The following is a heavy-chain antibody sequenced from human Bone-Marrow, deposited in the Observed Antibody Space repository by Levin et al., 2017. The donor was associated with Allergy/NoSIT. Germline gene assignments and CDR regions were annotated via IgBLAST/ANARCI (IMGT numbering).Heavy chain of an antibody. V-gene: IGHV3-11*01. CDR3: ARRIAAADSY. D-gene: IGHD6-13*01. J-gene: IGHJ4*02. CDR1: GFTFSDYY. CDR2: ISSSGSTI. Sequence: GASVKVSCAASGFTFSDYYMSWIRQAPGKGLEWVSYISSSGSTIYYADSVKGRFTISRDNAKNSLYLQMNSLRAEDTAVYYCARRIAAADSYWGQGTLVTVSS.